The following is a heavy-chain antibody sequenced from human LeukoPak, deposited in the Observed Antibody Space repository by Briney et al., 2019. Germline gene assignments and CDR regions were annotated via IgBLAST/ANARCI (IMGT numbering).Heavy chain of an antibody. CDR2: INHSGST. CDR1: GGSIRSSYYY. D-gene: IGHD2-2*02. Sequence: SETLSLTCTVSGGSIRSSYYYWGWIRQPPGKGLEWIGEINHSGSTNYNPSLKSRVTISVDTSKNQFSLKLSSVTAADTAVYYCARGFYCSSTSCYRNWFDPWGQGTLVTVSS. V-gene: IGHV4-39*07. CDR3: ARGFYCSSTSCYRNWFDP. J-gene: IGHJ5*02.